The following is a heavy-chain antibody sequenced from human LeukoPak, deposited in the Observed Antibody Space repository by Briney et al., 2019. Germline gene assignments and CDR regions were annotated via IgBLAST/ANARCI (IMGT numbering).Heavy chain of an antibody. D-gene: IGHD1-7*01. Sequence: GGSLRLSCAASGFTFSSYWMHWVRQAPGKGPVWVSRINSDGSSTSYADSVKGRFTISRDNAKNTLYLQMNSLRAEDTAVYYCARDQLELPAFDIWGQGTMVTVSS. J-gene: IGHJ3*02. V-gene: IGHV3-74*01. CDR1: GFTFSSYW. CDR2: INSDGSST. CDR3: ARDQLELPAFDI.